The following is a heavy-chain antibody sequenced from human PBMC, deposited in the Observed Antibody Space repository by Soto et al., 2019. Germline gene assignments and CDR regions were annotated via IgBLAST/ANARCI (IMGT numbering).Heavy chain of an antibody. CDR2: IIPLFGTT. Sequence: SVKVSCKAFGCTFSRHAISWVRQAPGQGLEWMGGIIPLFGTTTYAQRFQGRVTITAEISAYTVYMELNRLRSEDTAVYYCARESPLYGGSNGHFDYWGQGSLVTVSS. D-gene: IGHD3-10*01. V-gene: IGHV1-69*06. J-gene: IGHJ4*02. CDR3: ARESPLYGGSNGHFDY. CDR1: GCTFSRHA.